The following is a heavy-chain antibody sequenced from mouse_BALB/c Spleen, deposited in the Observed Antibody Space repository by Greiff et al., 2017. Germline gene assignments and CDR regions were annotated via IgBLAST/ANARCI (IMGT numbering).Heavy chain of an antibody. V-gene: IGHV3-6*02. J-gene: IGHJ4*01. CDR3: ARDRDDGYYHYAMDY. CDR1: GYSITSCYH. Sequence: EVKLQESGPGLVKPSQSLSLTCSVTGYSITSCYHWNWIRKFPGNKLEWMGYISYDGSNNYNPTLKNRITITRDTSNNQFFLKLNSVTTEDTATYYCARDRDDGYYHYAMDYWGQGTSVTVSS. D-gene: IGHD2-3*01. CDR2: ISYDGSN.